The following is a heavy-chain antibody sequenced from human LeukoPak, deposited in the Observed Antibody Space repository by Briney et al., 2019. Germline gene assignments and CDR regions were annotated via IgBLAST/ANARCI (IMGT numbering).Heavy chain of an antibody. CDR2: INPNSGGT. V-gene: IGHV1-2*02. CDR3: ARWEDFWSRPWFDP. Sequence: ASVKVSCKASGYTFTGYYMHWVRQAPGQGLEWMGWINPNSGGTNYAQKFQGRVTMTRDTSISTVYMELSRLRSDDTAVYYCARWEDFWSRPWFDPWGQGTLVTVSS. CDR1: GYTFTGYY. D-gene: IGHD3-3*01. J-gene: IGHJ5*02.